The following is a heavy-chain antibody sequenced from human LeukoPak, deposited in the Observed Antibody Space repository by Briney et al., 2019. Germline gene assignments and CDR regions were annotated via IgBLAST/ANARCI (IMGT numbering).Heavy chain of an antibody. J-gene: IGHJ3*02. V-gene: IGHV3-23*01. CDR2: ISGSGGST. Sequence: PGGSLRLSCAASGFTFSSYAMSWVRQAPGKGLEWVSAISGSGGSTYYADSVKGRFTISRDNSKNTLYLQMNSLRAEDTAVYYCAKDLTVLMVYAPDASDIWGQGTMVTVSS. CDR1: GFTFSSYA. D-gene: IGHD2-8*01. CDR3: AKDLTVLMVYAPDASDI.